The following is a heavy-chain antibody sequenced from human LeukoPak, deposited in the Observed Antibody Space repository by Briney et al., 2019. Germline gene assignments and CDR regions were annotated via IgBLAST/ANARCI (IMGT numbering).Heavy chain of an antibody. J-gene: IGHJ3*02. CDR3: ARDSGTYYDILTGPDAIDI. Sequence: PGGSLRLSCAASGFTFSSYSMNWVRQAPGKGLEWVSYISSSSSTIYYADSVKGRFTISRDNAKNSLYLQMNSLRAEDTAVYYCARDSGTYYDILTGPDAIDIWGQGTMVTVSS. V-gene: IGHV3-48*01. CDR2: ISSSSSTI. D-gene: IGHD3-9*01. CDR1: GFTFSSYS.